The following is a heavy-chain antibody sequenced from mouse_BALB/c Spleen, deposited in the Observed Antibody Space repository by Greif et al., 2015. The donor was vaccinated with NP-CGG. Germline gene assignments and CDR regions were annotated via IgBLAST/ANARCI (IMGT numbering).Heavy chain of an antibody. Sequence: EVQLHQSGAELVKPGASVKLSCTASGFNIKDTYMHWVKQRPEQGLEWIGRIDPANGNTKYDPKFQGKATITADTSSNTAHLQLTSLTSGDTSVYYCARWGWYFDVWGAGTTVTVSS. CDR3: ARWGWYFDV. J-gene: IGHJ1*01. CDR2: IDPANGNT. CDR1: GFNIKDTY. V-gene: IGHV14-3*02.